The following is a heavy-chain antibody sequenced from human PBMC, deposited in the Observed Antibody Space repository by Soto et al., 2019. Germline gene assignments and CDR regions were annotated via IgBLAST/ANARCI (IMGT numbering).Heavy chain of an antibody. CDR1: GDTFTSYG. D-gene: IGHD6-13*01. Sequence: ASVKVSCKASGDTFTSYGISWVRQAPGQGLEWMGWISAYNGNTNYAQKLQGRVTMTTDTSTSTAYMELRSLRSDETAVYYCARVRSTRWPPLYWYQGLLRSVFS. V-gene: IGHV1-18*04. CDR2: ISAYNGNT. CDR3: ARVRSTRWPPLY. J-gene: IGHJ4*02.